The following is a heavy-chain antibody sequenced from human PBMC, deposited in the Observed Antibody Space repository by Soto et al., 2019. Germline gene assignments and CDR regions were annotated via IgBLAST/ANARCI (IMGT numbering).Heavy chain of an antibody. D-gene: IGHD4-17*01. Sequence: GGSLRLSCAASGFTFDDYTMHWVRQAPGKGLEWVSLISWDGGSTYYADSVKGRFTISRDNSKNSLYLQMNSLRTEDTALYYCAKDKNGDYGYFDYWGQGTLVTVSS. CDR1: GFTFDDYT. J-gene: IGHJ4*02. CDR3: AKDKNGDYGYFDY. CDR2: ISWDGGST. V-gene: IGHV3-43*01.